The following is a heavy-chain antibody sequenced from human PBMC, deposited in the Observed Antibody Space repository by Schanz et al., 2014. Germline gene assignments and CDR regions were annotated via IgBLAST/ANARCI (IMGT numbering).Heavy chain of an antibody. J-gene: IGHJ3*02. D-gene: IGHD4-17*01. CDR3: AKDMHKDYGGKPQAFDI. V-gene: IGHV3-33*06. Sequence: QVQLVESGGGVVQPGRSLRLSCAASGFTFSSYGMHWVRQAPGKGLELVAVIWYDGNNKSYADSVKGRFIICRDNSKNTLDLQMNSLRDEDTALYYCAKDMHKDYGGKPQAFDIWGQGTMVTVSS. CDR1: GFTFSSYG. CDR2: IWYDGNNK.